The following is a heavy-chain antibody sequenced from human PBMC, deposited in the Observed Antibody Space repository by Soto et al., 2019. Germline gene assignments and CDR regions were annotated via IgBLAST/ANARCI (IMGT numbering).Heavy chain of an antibody. CDR1: GFTFSNYG. Sequence: GGSLRLSCAASGFTFSNYGMHWVRQAPGKGLEWVAVISYDGSNRYCVDSVRGRFTISRDNSKNTLYLQMNSLRGEDTAVYYCAKATSSGSQGAVLESWGQGTLVTVSS. CDR3: AKATSSGSQGAVLES. CDR2: ISYDGSNR. D-gene: IGHD3-10*01. V-gene: IGHV3-30*18. J-gene: IGHJ4*02.